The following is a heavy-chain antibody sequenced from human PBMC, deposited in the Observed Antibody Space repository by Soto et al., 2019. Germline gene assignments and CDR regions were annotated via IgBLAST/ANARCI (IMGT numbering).Heavy chain of an antibody. J-gene: IGHJ4*02. Sequence: PGGSLRLSCAASGFTFSSYAMSWVRQAPGKGLEWVSAISGSGGSTYYADSVKGRFTISRDNSKNTLYLQMNSLRVEDTAVYYCAKGPMVRGVIIGDWGQGTLVTVSS. V-gene: IGHV3-23*01. CDR2: ISGSGGST. CDR1: GFTFSSYA. CDR3: AKGPMVRGVIIGD. D-gene: IGHD3-10*01.